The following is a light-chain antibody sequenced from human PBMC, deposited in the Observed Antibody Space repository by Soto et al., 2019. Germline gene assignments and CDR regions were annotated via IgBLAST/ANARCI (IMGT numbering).Light chain of an antibody. CDR3: ETWDSNTRV. CDR1: SGHSSYI. Sequence: QAVLTQSSSASASLGSSVKLTCTLSSGHSSYIIAWHQQQPGKAPRYLMKVERSGTYNKGSGVPARFSGSSSGADRYLTTANLQSEDEADYSCETWDSNTRVFGGGTKVTVL. V-gene: IGLV4-60*03. CDR2: VERSGTY. J-gene: IGLJ3*02.